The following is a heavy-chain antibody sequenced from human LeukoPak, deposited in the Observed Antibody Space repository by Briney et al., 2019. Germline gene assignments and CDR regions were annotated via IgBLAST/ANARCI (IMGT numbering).Heavy chain of an antibody. J-gene: IGHJ3*01. CDR1: GGSISSGDYY. V-gene: IGHV4-30-4*08. D-gene: IGHD3-22*01. CDR3: ATNRSGYDSGNDAFVL. CDR2: IYYSGST. Sequence: PSETLSLTCTVSGGSISSGDYYWRWIRQPPGTCMEWLGYIYYSGSTYYNPSLKSRVTISVDTSKNRFSLKLSSVTGRDAGVYYCATNRSGYDSGNDAFVLWGQGPMVTVSS.